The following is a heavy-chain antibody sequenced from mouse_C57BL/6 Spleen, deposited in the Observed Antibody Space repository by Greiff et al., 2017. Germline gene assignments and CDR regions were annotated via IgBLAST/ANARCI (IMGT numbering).Heavy chain of an antibody. CDR2: INSDGGST. Sequence: EVKLVESGGGLVQPGESLKLSCESNEYEFPSHDMSWVRKTPEKRLELVAAINSDGGSTYYPDTMERRFIFSRDNTKRTRYLQMCRLRSEDTALYYCASHGEGAWFAYWGQGTLVTVSA. CDR3: ASHGEGAWFAY. J-gene: IGHJ3*01. CDR1: EYEFPSHD. V-gene: IGHV5-2*01.